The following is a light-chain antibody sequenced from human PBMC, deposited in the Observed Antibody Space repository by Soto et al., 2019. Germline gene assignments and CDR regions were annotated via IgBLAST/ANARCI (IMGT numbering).Light chain of an antibody. Sequence: QSALTQPASVSGSPGQSITISCTGTSSDVGGYNYVSWYQQHPGKAPKLMIYDVSNRPSGVSSRFSGSKSGNTASLTISGLQAEDEADYYCSSYTSSSTLGVFGTGTKVTVL. J-gene: IGLJ1*01. CDR3: SSYTSSSTLGV. CDR2: DVS. V-gene: IGLV2-14*01. CDR1: SSDVGGYNY.